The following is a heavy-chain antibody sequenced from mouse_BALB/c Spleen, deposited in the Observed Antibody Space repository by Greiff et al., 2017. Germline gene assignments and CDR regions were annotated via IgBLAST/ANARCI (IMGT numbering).Heavy chain of an antibody. V-gene: IGHV5-6*03. D-gene: IGHD1-1*01. Sequence: DVKLVESGGGLVKPGGSLKLSCAASGFTFSSYAMSWVRQTPDKRLEWVATISSGGSYTYYPDSVKGRFTISRDNAKNTLYLQMSSLKSEDTAMYYCARWGTTVVAHFDYWGQGTTLTVSS. CDR3: ARWGTTVVAHFDY. J-gene: IGHJ2*01. CDR2: ISSGGSYT. CDR1: GFTFSSYA.